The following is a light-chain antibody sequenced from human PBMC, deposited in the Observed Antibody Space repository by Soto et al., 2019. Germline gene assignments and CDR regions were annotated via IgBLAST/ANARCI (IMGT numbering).Light chain of an antibody. J-gene: IGLJ2*01. CDR2: EGS. V-gene: IGLV2-14*02. Sequence: QSALTQPASVSGSPGQSITISCTGTSSDVGSDNLVSWYQQHPGKAPKLMIYEGSKRPSGVSNRFSGSKSGTSASLAISGLQSEDEADYYCAAWDDSLNGVVFGGGTQLTVL. CDR3: AAWDDSLNGVV. CDR1: SSDVGSDNL.